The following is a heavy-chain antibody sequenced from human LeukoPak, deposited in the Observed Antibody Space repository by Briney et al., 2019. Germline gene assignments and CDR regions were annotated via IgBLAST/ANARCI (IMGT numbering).Heavy chain of an antibody. CDR3: SSGYYSDFDY. D-gene: IGHD3-22*01. Sequence: GRSLRLSCAASGFTFDDYAMHWVRQAPGKGLEWVSGISWNSGSIGYADSVKGRFTISRDNSKNTLYLQMNSLRAEDTAVYYCSSGYYSDFDYWGQGTLVTVSS. J-gene: IGHJ4*02. CDR1: GFTFDDYA. CDR2: ISWNSGSI. V-gene: IGHV3-9*01.